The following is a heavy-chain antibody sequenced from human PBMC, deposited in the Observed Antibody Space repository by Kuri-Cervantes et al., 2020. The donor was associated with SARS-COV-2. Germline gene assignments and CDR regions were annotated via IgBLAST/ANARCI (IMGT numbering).Heavy chain of an antibody. CDR2: IVVGSGNT. V-gene: IGHV1-58*02. Sequence: SVNVSCKASGSTFSGSAIQWVRQARGQRLEWIGWIVVGSGNTDYAREFQERVTITRDMSTTTVYMELSGLRSDDTAMYYCAPFYDRSINNWCDPWGQGTQVTVSS. J-gene: IGHJ5*02. CDR1: GSTFSGSA. D-gene: IGHD3-3*01. CDR3: APFYDRSINNWCDP.